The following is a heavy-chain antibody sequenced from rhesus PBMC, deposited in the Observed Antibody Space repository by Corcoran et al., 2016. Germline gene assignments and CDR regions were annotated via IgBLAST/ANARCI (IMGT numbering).Heavy chain of an antibody. Sequence: QVQLQESGPGLVKPSETLSLTCAVSGGSFSGYYWGWIRQPPGKGLEWIGYISGSSGSTDYNPSHKSRVTLSPDPSKNQFSLKLSSVTAADTAVYYCARAFTAPSFDYWGQGVLVTVSS. J-gene: IGHJ4*01. D-gene: IGHD2-15*01. CDR1: GGSFSGYY. CDR3: ARAFTAPSFDY. V-gene: IGHV4-165*01. CDR2: ISGSSGST.